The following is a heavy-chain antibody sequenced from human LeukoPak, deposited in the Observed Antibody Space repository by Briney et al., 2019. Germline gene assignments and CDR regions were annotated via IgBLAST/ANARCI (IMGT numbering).Heavy chain of an antibody. V-gene: IGHV3-43*02. CDR1: GFTFTSYA. CDR2: ISWDGGST. CDR3: AKDGKNYFDY. J-gene: IGHJ4*02. Sequence: GESLRLSCAASGFTFTSYAMNWVRQAPGKGLEWVSLISWDGGSTYYADSVKGRFTISRDNSKNSLSLQMNSLRAEDTALYYCAKDGKNYFDYWGQGTLVTVSS.